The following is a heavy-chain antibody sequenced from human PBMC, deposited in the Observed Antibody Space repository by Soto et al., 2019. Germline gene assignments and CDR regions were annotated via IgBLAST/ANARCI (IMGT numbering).Heavy chain of an antibody. Sequence: SETLSLTCTVSGGSISSYYWSWIRQPPGKGLEWIGYIYYSGSTNYNPSLKSRVTISVDTSKNQFSLKLSSVTAADTAVYYCARAFVKLYSSSWYYFDYWGQVTLVTV. D-gene: IGHD6-13*01. CDR2: IYYSGST. CDR3: ARAFVKLYSSSWYYFDY. J-gene: IGHJ4*02. CDR1: GGSISSYY. V-gene: IGHV4-59*01.